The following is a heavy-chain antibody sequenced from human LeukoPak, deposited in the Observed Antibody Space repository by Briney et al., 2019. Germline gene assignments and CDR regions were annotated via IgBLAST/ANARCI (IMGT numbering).Heavy chain of an antibody. CDR1: GGSISSRNYY. CDR2: IYNSGGT. CDR3: ARGPISSPRYFDS. J-gene: IGHJ4*02. Sequence: SQTLSLTCTVSGGSISSRNYYWSWIRQPAGKEMEWIGRIYNSGGTDYSPSLKSRVTMSVDTSKNQFSLRLRSVTAADTAVYYCARGPISSPRYFDSWGQGTLVTVSS. D-gene: IGHD6-6*01. V-gene: IGHV4-61*02.